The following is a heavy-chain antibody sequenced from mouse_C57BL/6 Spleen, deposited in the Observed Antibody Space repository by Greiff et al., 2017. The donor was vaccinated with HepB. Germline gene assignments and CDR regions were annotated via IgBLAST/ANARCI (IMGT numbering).Heavy chain of an antibody. CDR1: GFTFSDYG. D-gene: IGHD1-1*01. CDR2: ISSGSSTI. J-gene: IGHJ4*01. V-gene: IGHV5-17*01. CDR3: ARSHRGSSYYYAMDY. Sequence: EVKLVESGGGLVKPGGSLKLSCAASGFTFSDYGMHWVRQAPEKGLEWVAYISSGSSTIYYADTVKGRFPISRDNAKNTLFLQMTSLRSEDTAMYYCARSHRGSSYYYAMDYWGQGTSVTVSS.